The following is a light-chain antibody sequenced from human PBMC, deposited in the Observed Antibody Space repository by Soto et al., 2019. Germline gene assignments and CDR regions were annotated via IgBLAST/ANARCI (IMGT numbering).Light chain of an antibody. Sequence: EIVMTQSPATLSVSPGDRATLSCRASQSVSSNLAWYQQKLGQAPRLLIYGATTRATDIPARFSGSGSGTEFTLTISSLQSEDFAVYYCQQYNNWPPWTFGQETKVEIK. CDR1: QSVSSN. V-gene: IGKV3-15*01. J-gene: IGKJ1*01. CDR2: GAT. CDR3: QQYNNWPPWT.